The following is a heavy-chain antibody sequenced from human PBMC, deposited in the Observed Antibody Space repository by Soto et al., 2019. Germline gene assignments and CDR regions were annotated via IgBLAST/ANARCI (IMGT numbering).Heavy chain of an antibody. D-gene: IGHD2-8*01. CDR1: GYTFTDYA. CDR3: ARAAYCTRPICYPLGYNMDV. V-gene: IGHV1-3*01. CDR2: INAGNGNT. J-gene: IGHJ6*03. Sequence: QVQLVQSGAEVKKPGASVKVSCKASGYTFTDYAIHWVRQAPGQRLEWMGWINAGNGNTVYSQKFQGRITITRDTSASIAYVELSTLTSEVTAVFYCARAAYCTRPICYPLGYNMDVWGKGTTVTVSS.